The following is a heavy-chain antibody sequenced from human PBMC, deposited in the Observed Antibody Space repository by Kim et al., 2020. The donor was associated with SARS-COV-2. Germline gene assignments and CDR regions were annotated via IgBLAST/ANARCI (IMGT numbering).Heavy chain of an antibody. Sequence: TSSHPSLRSRVTISVETSKHPLSLKLSSVTAADTAVYYCARGGQLSHFDYWGQGTLVTVSS. CDR2: T. D-gene: IGHD6-6*01. J-gene: IGHJ4*02. V-gene: IGHV4-31*02. CDR3: ARGGQLSHFDY.